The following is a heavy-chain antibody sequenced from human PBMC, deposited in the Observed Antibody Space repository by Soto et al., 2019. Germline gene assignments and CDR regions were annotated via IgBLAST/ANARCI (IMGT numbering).Heavy chain of an antibody. CDR1: GFTFSSYW. V-gene: IGHV3-74*01. D-gene: IGHD2-15*01. J-gene: IGHJ4*02. Sequence: GESLKISCAASGFTFSSYWMHWVRQAPGKGLVWVSRINSDGSSTSYADSVKGRFTISRDNAKNTRYLQMNSLRAEDTDVYYSARAPVVNADYSGQGTLVTVSS. CDR2: INSDGSST. CDR3: ARAPVVNADY.